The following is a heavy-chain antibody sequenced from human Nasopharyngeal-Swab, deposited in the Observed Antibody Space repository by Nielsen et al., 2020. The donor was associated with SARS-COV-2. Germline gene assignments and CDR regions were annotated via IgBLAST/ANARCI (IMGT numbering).Heavy chain of an antibody. Sequence: ASVKVSCKASGYTFTSYAMHWVRQAPGQRLEWMGWINAGNGNTKYSQKFQGRVTITRDTSASTAYMELSSLRSEDTAVYYCARAWGLLPPDAFDIWGQGTMVTVSS. CDR1: GYTFTSYA. V-gene: IGHV1-3*01. CDR3: ARAWGLLPPDAFDI. D-gene: IGHD1-26*01. CDR2: INAGNGNT. J-gene: IGHJ3*02.